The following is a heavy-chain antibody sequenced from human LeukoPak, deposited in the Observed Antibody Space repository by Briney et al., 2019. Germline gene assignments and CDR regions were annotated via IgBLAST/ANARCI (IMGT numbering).Heavy chain of an antibody. CDR3: AKAAAGVYYYYYYMDV. D-gene: IGHD6-13*01. CDR1: GFTFSSYA. J-gene: IGHJ6*03. V-gene: IGHV3-23*01. CDR2: ISGSGGST. Sequence: GGSLRLSCAASGFTFSSYAMSWVRQAPGKGLEWVSAISGSGGSTYYADSVKGRFTISRDNSKNTLYLQMNSLRAEDTAVYYCAKAAAGVYYYYYYMDVWGKGTTVTVSS.